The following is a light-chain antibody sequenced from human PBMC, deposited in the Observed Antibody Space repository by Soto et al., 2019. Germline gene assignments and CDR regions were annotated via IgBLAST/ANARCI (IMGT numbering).Light chain of an antibody. CDR3: QLYGGLYT. CDR2: AAS. Sequence: EIVLTQSPGTLSLSPGERATLSCRASQPIDSSYLVWYQQKAGQAPRLLIYAASSRAADIPDRFSGSGSGADFTLTISRLEGEDFAVYYCQLYGGLYTFGQGTKVDIK. CDR1: QPIDSSY. V-gene: IGKV3-20*01. J-gene: IGKJ1*01.